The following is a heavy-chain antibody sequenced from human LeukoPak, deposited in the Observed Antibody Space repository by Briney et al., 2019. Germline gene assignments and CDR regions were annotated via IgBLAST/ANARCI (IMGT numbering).Heavy chain of an antibody. V-gene: IGHV1-2*02. J-gene: IGHJ4*02. CDR3: ASSYDILTGYYPFDY. CDR1: GYTFTVYY. Sequence: ASVKVSCKASGYTFTVYYMHWVRQAPGQGLEWMGWINPNSGGTNYAQKFQGRVTMTRDTSISTAYMELSRLRSDDTAVYYCASSYDILTGYYPFDYWGQGTLVTVSS. CDR2: INPNSGGT. D-gene: IGHD3-9*01.